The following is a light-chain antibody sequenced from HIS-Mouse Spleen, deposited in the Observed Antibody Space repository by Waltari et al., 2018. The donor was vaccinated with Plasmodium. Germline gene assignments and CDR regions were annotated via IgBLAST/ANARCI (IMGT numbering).Light chain of an antibody. Sequence: QSALPQPAPVSGSPEQPLTISRPGTSRSVGSYNLVSWYQPHPGKAPKLMIYEGSKRPSGFSNRFSGSKSGNTASLTISGLQAEDEADYYCCSYAGSSTYVFGTGTKVTVL. CDR2: EGS. V-gene: IGLV2-23*01. CDR1: SRSVGSYNL. CDR3: CSYAGSSTYV. J-gene: IGLJ1*01.